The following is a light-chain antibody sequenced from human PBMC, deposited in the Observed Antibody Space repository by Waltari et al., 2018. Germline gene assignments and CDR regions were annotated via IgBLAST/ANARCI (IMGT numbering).Light chain of an antibody. V-gene: IGKV3-20*01. J-gene: IGKJ3*01. CDR2: GAS. Sequence: EIVLTQSPGTLSLSPGDRATLPCRASRGVSSSHLAWYQQKAGQAPRLLIYGASNRPTDIPDRFSGSGSGTDFTLTIARLEPEDFAVYYCQQYGTSPVTFGPGTKVEIK. CDR3: QQYGTSPVT. CDR1: RGVSSSH.